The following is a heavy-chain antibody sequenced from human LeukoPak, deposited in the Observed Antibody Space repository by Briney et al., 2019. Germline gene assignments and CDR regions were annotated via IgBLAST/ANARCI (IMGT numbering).Heavy chain of an antibody. V-gene: IGHV3-74*03. CDR2: IRPEGTTT. CDR1: GFTFSTYW. D-gene: IGHD3-9*01. J-gene: IGHJ4*02. CDR3: ARDLDWILFDY. Sequence: PGGSLRLSCAASGFTFSTYWMHWVRQAPGKGLVWVSRIRPEGTTTAYADSVKGRFTISRDNAKNTLFLQMNSLSAEDTAVYYCARDLDWILFDYGGQGTLVTVSS.